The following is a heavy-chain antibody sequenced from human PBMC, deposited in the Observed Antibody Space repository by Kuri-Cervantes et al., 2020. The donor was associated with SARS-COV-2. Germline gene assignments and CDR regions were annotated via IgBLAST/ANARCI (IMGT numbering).Heavy chain of an antibody. CDR1: GGSFSGYY. CDR2: INHSGST. D-gene: IGHD1-14*01. Sequence: SQTLSLTCAVYGGSFSGYYWSWIRQPPGKGLEWIGEINHSGSTNYNPSLKSRVTISVDTFKNQFSLKLSSVTAADTAVYYCARHRWFDAWGQGTLVTVSS. V-gene: IGHV4-34*01. CDR3: ARHRWFDA. J-gene: IGHJ5*02.